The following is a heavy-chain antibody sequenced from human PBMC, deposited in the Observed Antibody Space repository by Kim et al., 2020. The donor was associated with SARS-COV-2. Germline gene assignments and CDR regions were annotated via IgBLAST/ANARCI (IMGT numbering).Heavy chain of an antibody. J-gene: IGHJ6*02. V-gene: IGHV4-31*03. CDR2: IYYSGST. Sequence: SETLSLTCTVSGGSISSGGYYWSWIRQHPGKGLEWIGYIYYSGSTYYNPSLKSRVTISVDTSKNQFSLKLSSVTAADTAVYYCARTPVLRYFDWSHLYGMDVWGQGTTVTVSS. CDR1: GGSISSGGYY. D-gene: IGHD3-9*01. CDR3: ARTPVLRYFDWSHLYGMDV.